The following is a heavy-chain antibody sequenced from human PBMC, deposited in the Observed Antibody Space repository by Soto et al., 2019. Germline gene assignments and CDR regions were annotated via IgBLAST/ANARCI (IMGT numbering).Heavy chain of an antibody. D-gene: IGHD3-22*01. V-gene: IGHV3-30*18. CDR1: GFTFSSSA. CDR2: ISYDGSKK. Sequence: QVQLVESGGGVVQPGRSLTLSCAASGFTFSSSAMHWVRQAPGKGLEWVAFISYDGSKKYYGDSVKGRFIISRANSKNTVYVQMNGLRIEDTAVYYCAKDGGYDSSGFYRHSDYWGQGTLVTVSS. J-gene: IGHJ4*02. CDR3: AKDGGYDSSGFYRHSDY.